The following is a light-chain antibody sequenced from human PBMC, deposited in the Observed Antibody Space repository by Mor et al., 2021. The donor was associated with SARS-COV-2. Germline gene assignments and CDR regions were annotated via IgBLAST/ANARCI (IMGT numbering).Light chain of an antibody. V-gene: IGKV1-39*01. J-gene: IGKJ5*01. Sequence: LIYATSTVQSGVPSRFSGSGSGTDFTLTITSLQPEDSATYFCQHSFSIHPITFGQGTRLAIK. CDR2: ATS. CDR3: QHSFSIHPIT.